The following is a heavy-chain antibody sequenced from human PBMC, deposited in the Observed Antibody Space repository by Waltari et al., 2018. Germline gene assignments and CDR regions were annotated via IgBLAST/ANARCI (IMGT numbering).Heavy chain of an antibody. CDR1: GGSISSYY. J-gene: IGHJ4*02. CDR2: IYYSGST. Sequence: QVQLQESGPGLVKPSETLSLTCTVSGGSISSYYWSWIRPPPGKGLEWIGYIYYSGSTNYNPALKSRVTISVDTSKNQFSLKLSSVTAADTAVYYCARQEQPFGGGYFDYWGQGTLVTVSS. D-gene: IGHD3-10*01. CDR3: ARQEQPFGGGYFDY. V-gene: IGHV4-59*08.